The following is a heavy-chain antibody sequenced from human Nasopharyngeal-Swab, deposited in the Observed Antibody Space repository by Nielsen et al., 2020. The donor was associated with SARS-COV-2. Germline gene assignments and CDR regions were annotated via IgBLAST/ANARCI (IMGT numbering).Heavy chain of an antibody. CDR3: ATHPRGQLDPFDY. V-gene: IGHV4-59*08. J-gene: IGHJ4*02. Sequence: SETLSLTCTVSGASITTSYWSWIRQPPGKGLEWIGYIHYSGSTNYNPSLKSRVTISKDTSKNQFSLNLNSVTAADTAVYYCATHPRGQLDPFDYWGQGSLVTVS. CDR2: IHYSGST. CDR1: GASITTSY. D-gene: IGHD6-13*01.